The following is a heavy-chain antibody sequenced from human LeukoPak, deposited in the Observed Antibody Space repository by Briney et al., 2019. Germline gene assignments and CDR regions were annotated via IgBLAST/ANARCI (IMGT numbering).Heavy chain of an antibody. CDR1: GGSISSYY. D-gene: IGHD5-18*01. V-gene: IGHV4-59*01. CDR2: IYYSGST. Sequence: SSETLSLTCTVSGGSISSYYWSWIRQPPGKGLEWIGYIYYSGSTNYNPSLKSRVTISVDTSKNQFSLKLSSVTAADTAVYYSARAQRGYSYGLYFDYWGQGTLVTVSS. J-gene: IGHJ4*02. CDR3: ARAQRGYSYGLYFDY.